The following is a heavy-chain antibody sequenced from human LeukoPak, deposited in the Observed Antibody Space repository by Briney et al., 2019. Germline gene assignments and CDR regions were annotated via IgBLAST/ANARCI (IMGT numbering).Heavy chain of an antibody. Sequence: GASVKVSCKASGYTFTSYGISWVRQAPGQGREWMGWISPYEGNTNYPQKLQGRVNMTKATSTSTAYMELRSLSSDDTAVYYCASASVAGIGEDCCAFDIWGQGTMVTVSS. CDR1: GYTFTSYG. J-gene: IGHJ3*02. CDR2: ISPYEGNT. CDR3: ASASVAGIGEDCCAFDI. V-gene: IGHV1-18*01. D-gene: IGHD6-19*01.